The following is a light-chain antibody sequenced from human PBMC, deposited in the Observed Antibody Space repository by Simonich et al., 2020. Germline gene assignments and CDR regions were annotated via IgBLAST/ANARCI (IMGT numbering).Light chain of an antibody. CDR3: SSYTSSSTLV. Sequence: QSALTQPASVSGSPGQSITISCTGTSSDVGGYNSVSWYQHHPGKAPKLMIYEVSKRPPGVSNRFSGSKSGNTASLTISGLQAEDEADYYCSSYTSSSTLVFGGGTKLTVL. CDR2: EVS. V-gene: IGLV2-14*01. CDR1: SSDVGGYNS. J-gene: IGLJ2*01.